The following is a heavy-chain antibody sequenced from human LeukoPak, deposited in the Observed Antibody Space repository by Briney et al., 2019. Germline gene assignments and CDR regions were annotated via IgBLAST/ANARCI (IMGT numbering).Heavy chain of an antibody. V-gene: IGHV1-69*13. CDR3: ARVTQYYFDY. J-gene: IGHJ4*02. CDR1: GGTFSSYA. CDR2: IIPIFGTA. Sequence: AASVKVSCKASGGTFSSYAISWVRQAPGQGLEWMGGIIPIFGTANYAQKFQGRVTITADESTSTAYMELSSLRSEDTAVYYCARVTQYYFDYWGQGTLVTVSS.